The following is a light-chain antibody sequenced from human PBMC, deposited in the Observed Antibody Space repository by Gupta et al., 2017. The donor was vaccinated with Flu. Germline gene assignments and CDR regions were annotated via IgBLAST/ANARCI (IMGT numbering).Light chain of an antibody. Sequence: ATLSSSPGDRATLSCRASQSVQTYLAWYKQKPGQAPRLLISQASIRATGIPARFSGSGSGTDFTLTISSREPEDVAVYYCQQRSQWPPLTFGGGTKVEIK. J-gene: IGKJ4*01. CDR1: QSVQTY. CDR2: QAS. CDR3: QQRSQWPPLT. V-gene: IGKV3-11*01.